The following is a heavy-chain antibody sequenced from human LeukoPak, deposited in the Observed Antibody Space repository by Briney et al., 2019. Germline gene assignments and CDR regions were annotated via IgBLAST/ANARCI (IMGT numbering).Heavy chain of an antibody. V-gene: IGHV3-43*02. Sequence: PGRSLRLSCAASGFTFSSYAMLWVRQGPGKGLEWVSLISGDGGSTYYGDSVKGRFTISRDNSKNFLYLEMNSLRIEDTGLYYCAKDKGDGEYVDYWGQGTLVTVSS. D-gene: IGHD5-24*01. CDR2: ISGDGGST. CDR1: GFTFSSYA. CDR3: AKDKGDGEYVDY. J-gene: IGHJ4*02.